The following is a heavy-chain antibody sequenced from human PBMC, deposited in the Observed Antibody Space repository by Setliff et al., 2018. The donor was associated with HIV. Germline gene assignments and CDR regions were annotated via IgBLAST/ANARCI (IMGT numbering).Heavy chain of an antibody. CDR2: MSIHGNVI. D-gene: IGHD5-18*01. CDR3: ARESTAMGLDN. J-gene: IGHJ4*02. V-gene: IGHV3-33*08. Sequence: PGGSLRLSCAATGFTFSSYVLHWVRQAPGKGLEWVAVMSIHGNVIIYADSLKGRFIISRDNAKNSLYLQMNSLRAEDTAVYYFARESTAMGLDNWGPGTLVTVSS. CDR1: GFTFSSYV.